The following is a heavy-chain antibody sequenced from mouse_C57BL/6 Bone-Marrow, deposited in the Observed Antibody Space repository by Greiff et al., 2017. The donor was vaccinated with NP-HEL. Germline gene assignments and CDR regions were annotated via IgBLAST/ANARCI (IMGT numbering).Heavy chain of an antibody. V-gene: IGHV3-6*01. D-gene: IGHD1-1*01. J-gene: IGHJ3*01. Sequence: DVQLQESGPGLVKPSQSLSLTCSVTGYSVTSGYYWTWIRQFPGNKLEWMGYINYDGNNNYNPSLQDRIPITRDTSKNQFFLYLNSLTTEDTATYYCTREGGYYGSPFAYWGQGTLVTVSA. CDR3: TREGGYYGSPFAY. CDR1: GYSVTSGYY. CDR2: INYDGNN.